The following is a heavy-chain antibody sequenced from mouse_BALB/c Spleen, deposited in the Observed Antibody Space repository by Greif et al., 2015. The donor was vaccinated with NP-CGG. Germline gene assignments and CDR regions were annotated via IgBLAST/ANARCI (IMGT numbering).Heavy chain of an antibody. CDR3: ARRGDYDGFDY. CDR1: GYTFTSYW. V-gene: IGHV1-7*01. J-gene: IGHJ2*01. CDR2: INPSTGYT. D-gene: IGHD2-4*01. Sequence: QVQLKESGAELAKPGASVKMSCKASGYTFTSYWMHWVKQRPGQGLEWIGYINPSTGYTEYNQKFKDKATLTADKSSSTAYIQLSSLTSEDSAVYYCARRGDYDGFDYWGQGTTLTVSS.